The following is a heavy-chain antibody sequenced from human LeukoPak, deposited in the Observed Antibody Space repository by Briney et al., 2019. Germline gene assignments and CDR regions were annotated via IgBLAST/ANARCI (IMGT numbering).Heavy chain of an antibody. V-gene: IGHV5-51*01. Sequence: GESLKISYKGSGYSFTSYWIGWVRQMPGKGLEWMEIIYPGDSVTRYSPSFQGQVTISADKSISTAYLQWSSLKASDTAMYYCARFSGSDWNIYYFDYWGQGTLVTVSS. J-gene: IGHJ4*02. CDR1: GYSFTSYW. D-gene: IGHD6-19*01. CDR2: IYPGDSVT. CDR3: ARFSGSDWNIYYFDY.